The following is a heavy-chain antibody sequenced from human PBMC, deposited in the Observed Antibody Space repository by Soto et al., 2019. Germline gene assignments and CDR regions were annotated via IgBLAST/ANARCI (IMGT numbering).Heavy chain of an antibody. J-gene: IGHJ4*02. Sequence: SETLSLTCTVSGGSISSYYCSWIRQPPGKGLEWIGYIYYSGSTNYNPSLKSRVTISVDTSKNQFSLKLSSVTAADTAVYYCARQPKIFAVYPGHFSFWGQEPLAPASS. V-gene: IGHV4-59*08. CDR1: GGSISSYY. CDR2: IYYSGST. D-gene: IGHD3-9*01. CDR3: ARQPKIFAVYPGHFSF.